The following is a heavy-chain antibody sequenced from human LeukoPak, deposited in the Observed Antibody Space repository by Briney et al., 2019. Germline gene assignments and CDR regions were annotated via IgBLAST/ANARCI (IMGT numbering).Heavy chain of an antibody. J-gene: IGHJ4*02. CDR1: GFTFSSYA. D-gene: IGHD3-22*01. V-gene: IGHV3-23*01. Sequence: GGSLRLSCVASGFTFSSYAMSWVRQAPGKGLEWVSAISGSGGSTYYADSVKGRFIISRDNSKNTLYLQMNSLRAEDTAVYYCARSSYYDSSGYRPLGYWGQGTLVTVSS. CDR2: ISGSGGST. CDR3: ARSSYYDSSGYRPLGY.